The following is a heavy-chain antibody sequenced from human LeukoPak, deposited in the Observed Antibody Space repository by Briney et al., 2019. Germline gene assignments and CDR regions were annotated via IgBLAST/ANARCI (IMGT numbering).Heavy chain of an antibody. J-gene: IGHJ4*02. V-gene: IGHV3-9*01. CDR2: ISWNSGSI. CDR1: GFTFDDYA. Sequence: GGSLRLSCAASGFTFDDYAMHWVRQAPGKGLEWVSGISWNSGSIGYADSVKGRITISRDNAKNSLYLQMNSLRAEDTALYYCARQRGATVTSLGYFEYWGQGTLVTVSS. CDR3: ARQRGATVTSLGYFEY. D-gene: IGHD4-17*01.